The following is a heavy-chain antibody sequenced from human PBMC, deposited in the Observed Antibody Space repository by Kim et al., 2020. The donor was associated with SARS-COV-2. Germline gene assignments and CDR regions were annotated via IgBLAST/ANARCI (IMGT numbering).Heavy chain of an antibody. CDR1: GFTFSSYA. J-gene: IGHJ6*02. Sequence: GGSLRLSCAASGFTFSSYAMSWVRQAPGKGLEWVSAISGSGGSTYYADSVKGRFTISRDNSKNTLYLQMNGLRAEDTAVYYCAKDSRGTYYYYGMDVWGQGTTVTVSS. CDR2: ISGSGGST. V-gene: IGHV3-23*01. CDR3: AKDSRGTYYYYGMDV.